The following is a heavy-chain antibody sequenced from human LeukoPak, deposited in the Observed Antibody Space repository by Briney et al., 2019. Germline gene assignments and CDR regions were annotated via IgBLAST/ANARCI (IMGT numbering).Heavy chain of an antibody. CDR2: ICPDGTVT. J-gene: IGHJ4*02. CDR1: GFTFSNYC. CDR3: VRDFRSADY. Sequence: QTGGSLRLSCAASGFTFSNYCMHWVRQIPGKGLVWVSRICPDGTVTNYADSVKGRFTISGDNAKNMVFLQMNSLRADDTAVYYCVRDFRSADYWGQGILVTVSS. V-gene: IGHV3-74*01.